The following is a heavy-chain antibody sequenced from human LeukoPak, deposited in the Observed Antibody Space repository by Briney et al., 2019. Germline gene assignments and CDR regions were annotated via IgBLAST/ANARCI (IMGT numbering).Heavy chain of an antibody. D-gene: IGHD4-17*01. V-gene: IGHV3-23*01. CDR3: AKDISYCDYFFGYFQY. CDR2: FCGRGGSV. CDR1: GFIYNRYA. Sequence: PGGSLRLLCTPSGFIYNRYAMSWVRRARGGALEGVSAFCGRGGSVVCVVPVKGRFTISRDNSRNTVYLKMKRERAEDTGLYLFAKDISYCDYFFGYFQYCGQGSLVTVS. J-gene: IGHJ1*01.